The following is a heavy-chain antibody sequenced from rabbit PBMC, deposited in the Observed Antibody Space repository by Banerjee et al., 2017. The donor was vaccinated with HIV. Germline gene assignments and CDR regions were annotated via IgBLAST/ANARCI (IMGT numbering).Heavy chain of an antibody. CDR3: ARPLATMTMALYL. D-gene: IGHD2-1*01. CDR1: GFDFSSYG. V-gene: IGHV1S7*01. CDR2: IDTVFGST. Sequence: LVQPGGSLKLSCKASGFDFSSYGESWVRQAPGKGLEWIGYIDTVFGSTYYATWVNGRFTISSHNAQNTLYLQLNSLTAADTATYFCARPLATMTMALYLWGQGTLVTVS. J-gene: IGHJ3*01.